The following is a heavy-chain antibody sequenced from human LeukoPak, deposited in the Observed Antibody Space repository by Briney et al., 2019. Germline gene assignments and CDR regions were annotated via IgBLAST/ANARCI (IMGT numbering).Heavy chain of an antibody. D-gene: IGHD2-2*01. CDR2: ISSSSSYI. J-gene: IGHJ4*02. Sequence: GGSLRLSCAASGFTFSSYSMNWVRQAPGKGLEWVSSISSSSSYIYYADSVKGRFTISRDNSKNTLYLQMNSLRAEDTAVYYCARDRGVVVPAAMYFDYWGQGTLVTVSS. CDR1: GFTFSSYS. CDR3: ARDRGVVVPAAMYFDY. V-gene: IGHV3-21*01.